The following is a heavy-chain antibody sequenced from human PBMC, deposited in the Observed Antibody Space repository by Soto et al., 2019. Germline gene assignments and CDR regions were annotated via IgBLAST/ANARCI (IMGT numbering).Heavy chain of an antibody. V-gene: IGHV1-18*01. Sequence: QVQLVQSGAEVKKPGASVKVSCKASGYTFTSYGISWVRQAPGQGLEWMGWISAYNGNTNYAQKLQGRVTMTTDTATSTAYMELRSLRSDDTAVYYCARYHGDYYYYYGMDVWGQGTTVTVSS. CDR1: GYTFTSYG. CDR3: ARYHGDYYYYYGMDV. J-gene: IGHJ6*02. D-gene: IGHD4-17*01. CDR2: ISAYNGNT.